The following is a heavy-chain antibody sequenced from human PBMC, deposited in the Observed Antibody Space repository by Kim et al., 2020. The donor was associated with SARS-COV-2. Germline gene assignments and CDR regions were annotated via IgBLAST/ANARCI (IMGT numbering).Heavy chain of an antibody. V-gene: IGHV3-23*01. CDR2: ISGSGETT. J-gene: IGHJ1*01. CDR1: GFTFTDHA. D-gene: IGHD2-15*01. CDR3: AKGDGGSDNCYLINH. Sequence: GGSLRLSCAASGFTFTDHAMNWVRQAPGRGLEWFSGISGSGETTYYADSVKARFTISRDNFKNTLYLQMIGLRAEDTAIYYCAKGDGGSDNCYLINHWG.